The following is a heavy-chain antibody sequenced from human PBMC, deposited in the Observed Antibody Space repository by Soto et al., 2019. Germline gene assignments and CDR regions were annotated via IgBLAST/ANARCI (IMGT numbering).Heavy chain of an antibody. V-gene: IGHV1-18*01. Sequence: ASVKVSCKASGYTFTSYGISWVRQAPGQGLEWMGWISAYNGNTNYAQKLQGRVTMTTDTSTSTAYMELRSLRSDDTAVYYCARAGKRAYCSGGSCSVRSNGMDVWGQGTTVTVSS. J-gene: IGHJ6*02. D-gene: IGHD2-15*01. CDR1: GYTFTSYG. CDR3: ARAGKRAYCSGGSCSVRSNGMDV. CDR2: ISAYNGNT.